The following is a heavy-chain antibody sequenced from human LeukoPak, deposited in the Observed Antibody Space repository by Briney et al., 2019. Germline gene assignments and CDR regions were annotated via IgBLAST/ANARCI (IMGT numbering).Heavy chain of an antibody. J-gene: IGHJ4*02. CDR3: ARSTDGSAHFDY. CDR1: QFKFDTYG. D-gene: IGHD1-1*01. V-gene: IGHV3-64*01. CDR2: INSDGLST. Sequence: PGGSLRLSCSASQFKFDTYGMHWVRQTPGKGLEYVSGINSDGLSTFYANSVKGRFTISRDNAKNTLYLQMGSLKTEDMAVYSCARSTDGSAHFDYWGPGTLVTVFS.